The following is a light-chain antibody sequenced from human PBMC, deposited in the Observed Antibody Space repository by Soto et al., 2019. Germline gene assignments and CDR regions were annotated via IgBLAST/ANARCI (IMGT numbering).Light chain of an antibody. V-gene: IGKV1-39*01. CDR3: QQSYPPPIT. CDR1: QTISHY. Sequence: PSSLSAYVGERVTMTCRASQTISHYLQWYQQKPGRAPKALIHAASRLQSGVPSRFSGSGSGTDFTLTISSLQPEDSATYFCQQSYPPPITFGQGTRLEIK. J-gene: IGKJ5*01. CDR2: AAS.